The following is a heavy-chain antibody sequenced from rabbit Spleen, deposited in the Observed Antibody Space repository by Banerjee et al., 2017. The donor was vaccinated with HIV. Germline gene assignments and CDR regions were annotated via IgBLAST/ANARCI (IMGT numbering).Heavy chain of an antibody. Sequence: QEQLVESGGGLVQPEGSLTLTCKASRFSFSDRDVMCWVRQAPGKGLEWIACINTATGKGVYANWAKGRFTCSKTSSTTVTLQMTSLTVADTATYFCARDTGSSFSSYGMDLWGQGTLVTVS. CDR2: INTATGKG. J-gene: IGHJ6*01. CDR3: ARDTGSSFSSYGMDL. CDR1: RFSFSDRDV. V-gene: IGHV1S45*01. D-gene: IGHD8-1*01.